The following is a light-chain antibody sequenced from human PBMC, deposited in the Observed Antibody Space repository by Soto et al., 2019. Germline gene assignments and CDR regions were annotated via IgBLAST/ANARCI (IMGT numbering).Light chain of an antibody. CDR3: SSYSSSSTPVV. J-gene: IGLJ7*01. CDR1: GSDIGTYNY. V-gene: IGLV2-14*01. CDR2: QIT. Sequence: QSALTQPASVSGSPGQSITISCTGSGSDIGTYNYVSWYQQHPGKAPKLMIFQITNRPSGVSDRFSGSKSGSTASLTISRLQAEDEADYYCSSYSSSSTPVVFGGGTQLTVL.